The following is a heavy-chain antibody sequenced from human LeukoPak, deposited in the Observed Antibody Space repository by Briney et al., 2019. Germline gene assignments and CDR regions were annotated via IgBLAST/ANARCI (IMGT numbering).Heavy chain of an antibody. CDR1: GFTFSNAW. J-gene: IGHJ4*02. D-gene: IGHD7-27*01. CDR3: TTEGGLGTHDW. CDR2: IKSKTDGGTT. Sequence: GGSLRLSWAASGFTFSNAWLSWVRQAPGKGRDWVGRIKSKTDGGTTDYAAPVKGRFTISRDDSKNTLYLQMNSLKTEDTAVYYCTTEGGLGTHDWWGQGTLVTVSS. V-gene: IGHV3-15*01.